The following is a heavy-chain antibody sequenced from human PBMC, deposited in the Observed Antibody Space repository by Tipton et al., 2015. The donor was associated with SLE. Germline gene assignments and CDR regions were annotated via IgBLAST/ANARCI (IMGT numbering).Heavy chain of an antibody. Sequence: TLSLTCTVSGDSISSAPSSGSYYWNWIRQPAGKGLEWIGRIYTSGSTNYNPSLKSRLTISVDTSKNQFSLKLTSVTAADTAVYYCAKYEVGSVDPWGQGILVTVSS. V-gene: IGHV4-61*02. D-gene: IGHD1-26*01. CDR1: GDSISSAPSSGSYY. J-gene: IGHJ5*02. CDR2: IYTSGST. CDR3: AKYEVGSVDP.